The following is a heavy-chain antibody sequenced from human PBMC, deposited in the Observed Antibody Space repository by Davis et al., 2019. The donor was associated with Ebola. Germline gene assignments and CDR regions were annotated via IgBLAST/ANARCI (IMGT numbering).Heavy chain of an antibody. Sequence: GESLKISCAASGFTFSSYWMSWVRQAPGKGLEWVSAISGSGGSTYYADSVKGRFTISRDNSKNTLYLQMNSLRDEDTAVYYCARGAQTMVRSNWFDPWGQGTLVTVSS. D-gene: IGHD3-10*01. CDR3: ARGAQTMVRSNWFDP. CDR1: GFTFSSYW. V-gene: IGHV3-23*01. J-gene: IGHJ5*02. CDR2: ISGSGGST.